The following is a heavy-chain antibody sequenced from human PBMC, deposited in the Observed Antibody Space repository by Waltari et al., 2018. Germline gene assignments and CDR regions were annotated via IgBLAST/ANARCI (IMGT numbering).Heavy chain of an antibody. CDR2: IYTSGGT. CDR3: ARGPLLSKVDY. D-gene: IGHD1-26*01. J-gene: IGHJ4*02. CDR1: GGSIDSGSYY. Sequence: QVQLQESGPGLVKPSQTLSLTCTVSGGSIDSGSYYWSWIRQPAGKGLEWIGRIYTSGGTNYNPSLKSRVTISVETSKNQFSLNLSSVTAADTAVYYCARGPLLSKVDYWGQGTLVTVSS. V-gene: IGHV4-61*02.